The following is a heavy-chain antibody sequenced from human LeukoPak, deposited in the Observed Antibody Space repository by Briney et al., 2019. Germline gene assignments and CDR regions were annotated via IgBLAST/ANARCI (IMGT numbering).Heavy chain of an antibody. D-gene: IGHD2-2*02. CDR1: GFTFSSYA. CDR2: ISYDGSNK. Sequence: GGSLRLSCAASGFTFSSYAMHWVRQAPGKGLEWVAVISYDGSNKYYADSVKGRFTISRDNSENTLYLQMNSLRAEDTAVYYCARDRLDCSSTSCYRLYYMDVWGKGTTVTVSS. CDR3: ARDRLDCSSTSCYRLYYMDV. V-gene: IGHV3-30-3*01. J-gene: IGHJ6*03.